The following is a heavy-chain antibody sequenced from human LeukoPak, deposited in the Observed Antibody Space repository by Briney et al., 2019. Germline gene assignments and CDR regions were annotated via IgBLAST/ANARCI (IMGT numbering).Heavy chain of an antibody. J-gene: IGHJ5*02. CDR1: GYTFTGYY. D-gene: IGHD3-22*01. CDR3: ARDRTSGYNWFDP. CDR2: INPNSGDT. V-gene: IGHV1-2*02. Sequence: GASVKVSCKASGYTFTGYYMHWVRQATGQGLEWMGWINPNSGDTNYAQKFQGRVTMTRDTSISTAYMELSRLTSDDTAMYYCARDRTSGYNWFDPWGQGTLVTVSS.